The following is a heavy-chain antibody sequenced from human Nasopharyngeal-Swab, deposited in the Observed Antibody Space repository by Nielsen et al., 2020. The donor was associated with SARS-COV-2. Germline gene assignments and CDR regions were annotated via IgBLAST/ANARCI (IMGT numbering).Heavy chain of an antibody. CDR2: INPSGGST. V-gene: IGHV1-46*01. J-gene: IGHJ2*01. CDR1: GYTFTSYY. D-gene: IGHD5-18*01. CDR3: ARGRGRTAMAPSWYFDL. Sequence: ASVKVSCKASGYTFTSYYMHWVRQAPGQGLEWMGIINPSGGSTSYAQKFQGRVTMTRDTSTSTVYMKLSSVTAADTAVYYCARGRGRTAMAPSWYFDLWGRGTLVTVSS.